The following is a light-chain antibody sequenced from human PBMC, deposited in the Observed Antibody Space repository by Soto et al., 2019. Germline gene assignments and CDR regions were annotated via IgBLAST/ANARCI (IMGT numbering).Light chain of an antibody. CDR3: QTWATGIWV. J-gene: IGLJ3*02. CDR1: SGHSSYA. Sequence: QPVLTQSPSASASLGASVKLTCTLSSGHSSYAIAWHQQQPEKGPRYLMRVNSDGSHSKGDGIPDRFSGSSSGAERSLTISSLQSEDEADYYCQTWATGIWVFGGGTKLTVL. V-gene: IGLV4-69*01. CDR2: VNSDGSH.